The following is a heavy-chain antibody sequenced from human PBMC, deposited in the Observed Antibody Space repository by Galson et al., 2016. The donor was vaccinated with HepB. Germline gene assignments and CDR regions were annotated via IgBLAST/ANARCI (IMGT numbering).Heavy chain of an antibody. CDR1: GYSFTTYW. V-gene: IGHV5-51*01. CDR2: IYPGDSDA. CDR3: ARHGEYSNVPYYFDY. J-gene: IGHJ4*02. D-gene: IGHD4-11*01. Sequence: QSGAEVKKPGESLKISCKASGYSFTTYWIGWVRQMPGKGLEWMGIIYPGDSDARYSPSFQGQVTFSADKSISTAYLQWSSLKASDTAMYYCARHGEYSNVPYYFDYWGQGSLVTVSS.